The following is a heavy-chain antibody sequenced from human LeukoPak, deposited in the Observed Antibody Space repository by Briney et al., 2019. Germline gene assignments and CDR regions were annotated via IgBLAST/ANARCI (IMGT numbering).Heavy chain of an antibody. Sequence: PGGSLRLSCVASGFPVNSTYMNWVRQAPGKGLEWASVIHSGGSTYYADSVKGRFTISRDTSKNMLYLQMNSLRPEDTALYHCARDKKRNSYGHNYYGMDVWGQGTTVTVSS. CDR1: GFPVNSTY. CDR2: IHSGGST. V-gene: IGHV3-66*02. J-gene: IGHJ6*02. CDR3: ARDKKRNSYGHNYYGMDV. D-gene: IGHD5-18*01.